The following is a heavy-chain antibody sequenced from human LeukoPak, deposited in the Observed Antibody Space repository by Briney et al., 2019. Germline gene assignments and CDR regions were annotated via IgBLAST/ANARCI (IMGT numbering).Heavy chain of an antibody. CDR1: GFTFSDHY. Sequence: PGGSLRLSCAASGFTFSDHYVDWVRQAPGKGLEWVGRTRNKANSYTTEYAASVKGRFTISRDDSKNSLYLQMNSLKTEDTAVYYCARAQLTYYYGSGSLDYGMDVWGQGTTVTVSS. D-gene: IGHD3-10*01. CDR2: TRNKANSYTT. J-gene: IGHJ6*02. V-gene: IGHV3-72*01. CDR3: ARAQLTYYYGSGSLDYGMDV.